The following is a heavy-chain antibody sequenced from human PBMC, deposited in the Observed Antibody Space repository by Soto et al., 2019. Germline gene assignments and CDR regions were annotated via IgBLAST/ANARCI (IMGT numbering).Heavy chain of an antibody. CDR1: GASLSNNN. V-gene: IGHV4-34*01. J-gene: IGHJ4*02. CDR3: TGGPGGYYFDY. Sequence: PSETLSLTCDVYGASLSNNNWSWIRQPPGRGLEWIGEINHSGTTIYNPSLKSRVTIAVDTSKNHFSLKLSSVTAADTAVYYCTGGPGGYYFDYWGQGALVTVSS. D-gene: IGHD3-16*01. CDR2: INHSGTT.